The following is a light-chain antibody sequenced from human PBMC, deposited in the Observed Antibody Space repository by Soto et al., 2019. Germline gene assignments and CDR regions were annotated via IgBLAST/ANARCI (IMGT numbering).Light chain of an antibody. CDR3: QQLNSYPSIT. Sequence: DIKFTQSPSFLSASVGDRVTITCRASQGISSYLAWYQQKPGKAPKLLIYAASTLQSGVPSRFSGSGSGTEFTLTISSLQPEDFATYYCQQLNSYPSITFGQGTRLEIK. CDR2: AAS. CDR1: QGISSY. V-gene: IGKV1-9*01. J-gene: IGKJ5*01.